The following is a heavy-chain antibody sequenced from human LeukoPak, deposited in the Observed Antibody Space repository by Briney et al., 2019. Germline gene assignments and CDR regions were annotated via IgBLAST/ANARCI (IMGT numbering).Heavy chain of an antibody. Sequence: GGSLRLSCAASGFTFSSYSMNWVRQAPGKGLEWVSSISSSSSYIYYADSVKGRFTISRDNAKNSLYLQMNSLRAEDTSVYYCARESLCGDRYYYYYMDVWGKGTTVTVSS. J-gene: IGHJ6*03. CDR1: GFTFSSYS. CDR2: ISSSSSYI. D-gene: IGHD2-21*01. V-gene: IGHV3-21*03. CDR3: ARESLCGDRYYYYYMDV.